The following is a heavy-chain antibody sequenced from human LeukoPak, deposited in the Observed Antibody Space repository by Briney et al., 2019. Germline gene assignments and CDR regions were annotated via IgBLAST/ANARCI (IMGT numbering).Heavy chain of an antibody. CDR3: ARGPSIAAPYFDY. Sequence: SETLSLTCAVYGGSFSGYYWSWIRQPPGKGLEWIGEINHSGSTNYNPSLKSRVTISVDTSKNQFSLKLSSVTAADTAVYYCARGPSIAAPYFDYWGQGTLVTVSS. J-gene: IGHJ4*02. CDR2: INHSGST. CDR1: GGSFSGYY. D-gene: IGHD6-6*01. V-gene: IGHV4-34*01.